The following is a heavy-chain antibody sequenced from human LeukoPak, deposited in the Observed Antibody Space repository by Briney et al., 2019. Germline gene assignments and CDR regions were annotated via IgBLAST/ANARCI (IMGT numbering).Heavy chain of an antibody. V-gene: IGHV3-13*01. Sequence: GGSLRLSCTASGFTLGSHDMHWVRHIPEQGLEWVAAVSSGFHAFFADSVQGRFTVSREDARNSLYLQMNSLRAGDTAVYYCVREARGYHYTYFDYWGQGTLVTVSS. CDR1: GFTLGSHD. CDR3: VREARGYHYTYFDY. D-gene: IGHD5-18*01. CDR2: VSSGFHA. J-gene: IGHJ4*02.